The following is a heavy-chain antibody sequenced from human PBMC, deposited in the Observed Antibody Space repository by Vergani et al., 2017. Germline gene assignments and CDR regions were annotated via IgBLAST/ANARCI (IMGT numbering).Heavy chain of an antibody. V-gene: IGHV3-53*01. CDR3: RICGGDCSRDY. CDR1: GFTVSNNY. J-gene: IGHJ4*02. D-gene: IGHD2-21*02. Sequence: EVQLVESRGGLIQPGGSLRLSCAASGFTVSNNYMSLVRQAPGKGLEWVSAIYSGGSTFYAASVKGRFTISRDNSKNTLYLQMNSLRAEDTAVYYCRICGGDCSRDYWGQGTLVTVSS. CDR2: IYSGGST.